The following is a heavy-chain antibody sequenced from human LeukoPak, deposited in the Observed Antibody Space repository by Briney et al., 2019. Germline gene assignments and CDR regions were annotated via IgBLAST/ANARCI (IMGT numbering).Heavy chain of an antibody. CDR3: ARVGHYYDSSGYFGGYFDY. CDR2: IYYSGST. CDR1: GGSISSSSYY. J-gene: IGHJ4*02. Sequence: SESLSLTCTVSGGSISSSSYYWGWIRQPPGKGLEWIGSIYYSGSTYYNPSLKSRVTISVDTSKTQFSLKLSSVTAADTAVYYCARVGHYYDSSGYFGGYFDYWGQGTLVTVSS. V-gene: IGHV4-39*01. D-gene: IGHD3-22*01.